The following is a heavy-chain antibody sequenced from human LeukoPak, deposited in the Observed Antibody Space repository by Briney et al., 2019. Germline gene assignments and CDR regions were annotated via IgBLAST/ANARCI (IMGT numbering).Heavy chain of an antibody. J-gene: IGHJ4*02. D-gene: IGHD3-3*01. CDR3: ARLWSGYRPPDF. CDR2: IYYSGST. V-gene: IGHV4-39*01. CDR1: GGSISGDSYY. Sequence: SETLSLTCTVSGGSISGDSYYWGRIRQPPGKGLGWIGSIYYSGSTYYNPSLKSRVTISVDTSKSQISLKLGSVTAADTAMYYCARLWSGYRPPDFWGQGTLVTVSS.